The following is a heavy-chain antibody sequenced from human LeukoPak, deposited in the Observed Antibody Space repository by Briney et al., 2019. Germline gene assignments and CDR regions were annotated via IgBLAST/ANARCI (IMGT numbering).Heavy chain of an antibody. CDR1: GFTFSSYG. CDR3: AKATPGYSGYFDY. J-gene: IGHJ4*02. CDR2: IWYDGSNK. D-gene: IGHD5-12*01. Sequence: PGGSLRLSCAASGFTFSSYGMHWVRQAPGKGLEWVAVIWYDGSNKYYADSVKGRFTISRDNSKNTLYLQMNSLRAEDTAVYYCAKATPGYSGYFDYWGQGTLVTVSS. V-gene: IGHV3-33*06.